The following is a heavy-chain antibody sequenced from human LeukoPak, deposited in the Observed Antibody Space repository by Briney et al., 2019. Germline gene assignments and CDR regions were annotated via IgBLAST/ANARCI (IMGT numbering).Heavy chain of an antibody. D-gene: IGHD6-13*01. CDR1: GGSISSSSYY. V-gene: IGHV4-39*01. Sequence: SETLSLTCTVSGGSISSSSYYWGWIRQPPGKGLEWIGSIYYSGSTYYNPSLKSRVTISVDTSKNQFSLKLSSVTAADTAVYYCGRRTIAAVASFWFDPWGQGTLVTVSS. CDR3: GRRTIAAVASFWFDP. CDR2: IYYSGST. J-gene: IGHJ5*02.